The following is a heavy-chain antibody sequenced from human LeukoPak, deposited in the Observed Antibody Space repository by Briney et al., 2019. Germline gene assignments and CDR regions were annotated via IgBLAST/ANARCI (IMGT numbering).Heavy chain of an antibody. V-gene: IGHV3-23*01. CDR1: GFTFSSYA. J-gene: IGHJ4*02. D-gene: IGHD3-10*01. CDR2: TTGSGGST. CDR3: AKEGTSMVRGVKDY. Sequence: GGSLRLSCAASGFTFSSYAMSWVRQAPGKGLEWVSTTTGSGGSTYYADSVKGRFTISRDNSKNTLYLQMNGLRAEDTAVYYCAKEGTSMVRGVKDYWGQGTLVTVSS.